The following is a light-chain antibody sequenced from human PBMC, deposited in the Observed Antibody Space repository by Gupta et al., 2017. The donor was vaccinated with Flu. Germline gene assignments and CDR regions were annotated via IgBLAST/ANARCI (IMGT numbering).Light chain of an antibody. Sequence: EIVLTQSPATLSLSPGERATLSCRASQSVSSYLAWYQQKPGQAPRLLIYDTSNRATGIPPRFSGSGSGTDFTLTISSLEPEDFAVYYCQQRSNWPPPLSFGGGTKVEIK. J-gene: IGKJ4*01. CDR2: DTS. V-gene: IGKV3-11*01. CDR1: QSVSSY. CDR3: QQRSNWPPPLS.